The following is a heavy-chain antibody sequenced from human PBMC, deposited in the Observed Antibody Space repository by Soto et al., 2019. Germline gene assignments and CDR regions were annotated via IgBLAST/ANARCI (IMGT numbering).Heavy chain of an antibody. J-gene: IGHJ6*02. V-gene: IGHV6-1*01. Sequence: PSQTLSLTCAISGDSVSSNSAAWNWIRQSPSRGLELLGRTYYRSKWYNDYAVSVKSRITIXPDTSKNHFSLQLNSVTPEDTAVXXXXXVXRTIQPKTCRNDRWLQVNSVTPEDTAMYCCGRARRREYDVLNGPTNQYYRMAFCGPGTTVTVSS. CDR1: GDSVSSNSAA. D-gene: IGHD1-1*01. CDR3: XXVXRTIQPKTCRNDRWLQVNSVTPEDTAMYCCGRARRREYDVLNGPTNQYYRMAF. CDR2: TYYRSKWYN.